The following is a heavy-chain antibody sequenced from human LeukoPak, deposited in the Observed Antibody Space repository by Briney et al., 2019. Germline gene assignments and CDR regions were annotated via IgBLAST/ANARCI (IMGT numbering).Heavy chain of an antibody. J-gene: IGHJ1*01. CDR3: ASGPQRNWGYFQH. D-gene: IGHD7-27*01. CDR1: GGSISSGGYY. Sequence: SETLSLTCTVSGGSISSGGYYWSWIRQHPGKGLEWIGYIYYSGSTNYNPSLKSRVTISVDTSKNQFSLKLSSVTAADTAVYYCASGPQRNWGYFQHWGQGTLVTVSS. V-gene: IGHV4-61*08. CDR2: IYYSGST.